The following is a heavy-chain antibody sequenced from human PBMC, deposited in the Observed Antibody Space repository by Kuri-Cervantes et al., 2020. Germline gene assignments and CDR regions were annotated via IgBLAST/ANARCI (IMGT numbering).Heavy chain of an antibody. V-gene: IGHV3-30-3*01. CDR1: GFTFSSYA. D-gene: IGHD2-15*01. Sequence: AGSLRLTCAASGFTFSSYAMHWVRHAPGKGLEWVAIISYDGSNKYYTDSVKGRFTISRDNSKNTLYLQMNSRRAEDTAVHYCARIYCSGGSCYSSGMDVWGQGTTVTVSS. J-gene: IGHJ6*02. CDR3: ARIYCSGGSCYSSGMDV. CDR2: ISYDGSNK.